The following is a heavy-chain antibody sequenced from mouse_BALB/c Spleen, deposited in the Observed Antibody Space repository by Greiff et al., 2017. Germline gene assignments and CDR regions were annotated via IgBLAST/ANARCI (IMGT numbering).Heavy chain of an antibody. V-gene: IGHV5-12-1*01. Sequence: EVQLVESGGGLVKPGGSLKLSCAASGFAFSSYDMSWVRQTPEKRLEWVAYISSGGGSTYYPDTVKGRFTISRDNAKNTLYLQMSSLKSEDTAMYYCARHEGITTYAMDYWGQGTSVTVSS. CDR2: ISSGGGST. J-gene: IGHJ4*01. CDR1: GFAFSSYD. CDR3: ARHEGITTYAMDY. D-gene: IGHD2-4*01.